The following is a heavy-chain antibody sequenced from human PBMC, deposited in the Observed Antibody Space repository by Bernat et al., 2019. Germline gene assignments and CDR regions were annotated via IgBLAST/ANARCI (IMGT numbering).Heavy chain of an antibody. J-gene: IGHJ3*02. CDR3: ARQNDYCDYWAGQDAFDI. CDR2: IYPGDSDT. Sequence: EVQLVQSGAEVKKPGESLKISCKGSGYSFTSYWIGWVRQMPGKGLEWMGIIYPGDSDTRYSPSFQGQVTISADKSISTAYLQWSSLKASDTAMYYCARQNDYCDYWAGQDAFDIWGQGTMFTVSS. V-gene: IGHV5-51*01. D-gene: IGHD4-17*01. CDR1: GYSFTSYW.